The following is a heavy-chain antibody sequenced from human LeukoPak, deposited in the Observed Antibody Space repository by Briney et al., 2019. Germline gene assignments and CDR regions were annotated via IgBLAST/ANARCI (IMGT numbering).Heavy chain of an antibody. CDR1: GGSISSYY. D-gene: IGHD6-25*01. CDR2: IYHTGST. V-gene: IGHV4-59*01. Sequence: SETLCLTCPVSGGSISSYYSSWIGQPPGKGLEWIANIYHTGSTNYNPSLSSRVTISIDTAKNQFSLKLTSVTAADTAVYYCARRGRDSSGWQDYLWGQGTLVTVSS. CDR3: ARRGRDSSGWQDYL. J-gene: IGHJ4*02.